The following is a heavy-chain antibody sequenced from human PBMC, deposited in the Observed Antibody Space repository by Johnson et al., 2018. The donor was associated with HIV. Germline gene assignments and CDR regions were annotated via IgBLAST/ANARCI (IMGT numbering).Heavy chain of an antibody. D-gene: IGHD4-17*01. CDR2: IYSGGST. J-gene: IGHJ3*02. CDR1: GFTVSSNY. CDR3: ARAGYGDPSRGDI. V-gene: IGHV3-53*01. Sequence: VQLVESGGGLIQPGGSLRLSCAASGFTVSSNYMSWVHQAPGKGLEWVPVIYSGGSTYYADSVKGRFTISRDNSKNTLYLQMNSLRAEDTAVYYCARAGYGDPSRGDIWGQGTMVTVSS.